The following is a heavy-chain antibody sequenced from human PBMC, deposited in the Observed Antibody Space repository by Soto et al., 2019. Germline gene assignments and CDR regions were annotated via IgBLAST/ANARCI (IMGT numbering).Heavy chain of an antibody. Sequence: PSETLALTCAVYGGSFSGYYWSWIRQPPGKGLEWIGEINHSGSTNYNPSLESRVTISVDTSKNQFSLKLSSVTAADTAVYYCASMYSSSWYVYSYYFDYWGQGTLVTVSS. CDR2: INHSGST. J-gene: IGHJ4*02. CDR3: ASMYSSSWYVYSYYFDY. D-gene: IGHD6-13*01. CDR1: GGSFSGYY. V-gene: IGHV4-34*01.